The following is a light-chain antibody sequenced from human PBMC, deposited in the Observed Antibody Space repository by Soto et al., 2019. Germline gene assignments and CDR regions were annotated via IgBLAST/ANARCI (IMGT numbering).Light chain of an antibody. Sequence: QSALTQPASVSGSPGQSITISCTGTSSDVGGYNYVSWYQQHPGKAPKLMICEVSNRPSGVSNRFSGSKSGNTASLTISGLQAEDEADYYCSSYTSSSTVVFGGGTKLTVL. V-gene: IGLV2-14*01. CDR1: SSDVGGYNY. J-gene: IGLJ2*01. CDR3: SSYTSSSTVV. CDR2: EVS.